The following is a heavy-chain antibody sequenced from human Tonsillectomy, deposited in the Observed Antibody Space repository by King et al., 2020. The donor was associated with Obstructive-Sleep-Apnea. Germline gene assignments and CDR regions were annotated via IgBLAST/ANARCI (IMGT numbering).Heavy chain of an antibody. J-gene: IGHJ5*02. CDR1: GGSFSDYY. D-gene: IGHD6-13*01. CDR2: INHSGST. V-gene: IGHV4-34*01. Sequence: VQLQQWGTGLLKPSETLSLTCAVFGGSFSDYYWSWIRQPPGKGLEWIGEINHSGSTNYNPSLKSRVTLSVDTSKNQFSLKLNSVTAADTAVYYCARGSGAAAVNWFDPLGQGTLVTVSS. CDR3: ARGSGAAAVNWFDP.